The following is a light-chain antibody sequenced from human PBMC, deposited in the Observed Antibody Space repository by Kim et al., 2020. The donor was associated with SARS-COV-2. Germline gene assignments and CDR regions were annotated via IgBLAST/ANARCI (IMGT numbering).Light chain of an antibody. Sequence: ELTQPPSASGIPGQRVIISCSGSSSNIGSNTVNWYQQLPGTAPKLLIYSNNQRPTGVPDRFSGSKSGTSASLAISGLQSEDEADYYCAAWDDSLNGVVFGGGTQLTVL. V-gene: IGLV1-44*01. CDR3: AAWDDSLNGVV. CDR1: SSNIGSNT. CDR2: SNN. J-gene: IGLJ2*01.